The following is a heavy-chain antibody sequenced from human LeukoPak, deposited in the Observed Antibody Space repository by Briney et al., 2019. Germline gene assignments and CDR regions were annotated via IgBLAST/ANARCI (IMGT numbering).Heavy chain of an antibody. CDR3: ARQFGDDY. D-gene: IGHD3-10*01. CDR2: IYYSGST. CDR1: GGSISSYY. Sequence: SETLSLTCTVSGGSISSYYWSWIRQPPGKGLEWIGYIYYSGSTNYNPSLKSRVTISVDTSKNQFSLKLSSVTAADTAVYYCARQFGDDYWGQGTLVTVSS. V-gene: IGHV4-59*01. J-gene: IGHJ4*02.